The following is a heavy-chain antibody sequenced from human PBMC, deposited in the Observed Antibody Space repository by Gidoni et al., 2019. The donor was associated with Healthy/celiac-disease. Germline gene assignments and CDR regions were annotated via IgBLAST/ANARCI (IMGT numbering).Heavy chain of an antibody. CDR2: SYLCDSAT. J-gene: IGHJ4*02. Sequence: EVQLVQSGEEVKKPGESLKISGKGSGDSCTSYWIGWVRQMPGKGLVWMGISYLCDSATRYSPSFPGQVTLSADKSINTAYLQWSSLKASDTAMYYCAVLAGGSGSFPDYWGQGTLVTVSS. CDR3: AVLAGGSGSFPDY. V-gene: IGHV5-51*01. CDR1: GDSCTSYW. D-gene: IGHD3-10*01.